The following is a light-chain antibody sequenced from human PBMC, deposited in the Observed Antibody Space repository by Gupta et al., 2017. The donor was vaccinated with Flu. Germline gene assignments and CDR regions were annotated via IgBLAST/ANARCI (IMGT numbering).Light chain of an antibody. Sequence: GDRVTITGRAGQSIGTYLNWYQQIPGKAPKLLIFAASKLQSGVPSRFSGSGFGTDFTLTITSLQPEDFASYYCHQSYTTPHTFGQGTKLEI. V-gene: IGKV1-39*01. J-gene: IGKJ2*01. CDR3: HQSYTTPHT. CDR2: AAS. CDR1: QSIGTY.